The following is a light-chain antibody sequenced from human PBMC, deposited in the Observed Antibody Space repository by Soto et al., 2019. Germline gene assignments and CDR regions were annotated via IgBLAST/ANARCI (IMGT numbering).Light chain of an antibody. Sequence: ETVMTQSPATLSVSPGERATLSCGASQSVSTNLAWYQQKRGQVPRLLIYGASTRASDIPARFSGSGSGTEFTLTISSLQSEDFAVYYCPQYNEWPLTFGGGTKVEIE. CDR2: GAS. CDR3: PQYNEWPLT. J-gene: IGKJ4*01. CDR1: QSVSTN. V-gene: IGKV3-15*01.